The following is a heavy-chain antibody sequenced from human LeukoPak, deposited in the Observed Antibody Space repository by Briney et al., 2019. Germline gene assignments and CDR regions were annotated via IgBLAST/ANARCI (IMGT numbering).Heavy chain of an antibody. CDR3: ARGDHCSAGSCFFDY. J-gene: IGHJ4*02. CDR2: ISSSSSTI. CDR1: GFTFSSYS. Sequence: GGSLRLSCAASGFTFSSYSMNWVRQAPGKGLEWVSYISSSSSTIYYADSVKGRFTISRDNAKNSLYLQMNSLRAEDTAVYYCARGDHCSAGSCFFDYWGQGTLVTVSS. D-gene: IGHD2-15*01. V-gene: IGHV3-48*01.